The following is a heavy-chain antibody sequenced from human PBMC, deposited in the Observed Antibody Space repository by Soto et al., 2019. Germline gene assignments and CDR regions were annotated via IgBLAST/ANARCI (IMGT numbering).Heavy chain of an antibody. CDR1: GFSFGSYA. CDR2: ISGSDGKT. Sequence: GSLRLSCAASGFSFGSYALSWVRQAPGKGLEWVSTISGSDGKTFYADSVKGRFSISRDTSQSTLYLQMNSLRADETAMYYCARWSYLDYWGQGTRVTVSS. V-gene: IGHV3-23*01. D-gene: IGHD3-3*01. J-gene: IGHJ4*02. CDR3: ARWSYLDY.